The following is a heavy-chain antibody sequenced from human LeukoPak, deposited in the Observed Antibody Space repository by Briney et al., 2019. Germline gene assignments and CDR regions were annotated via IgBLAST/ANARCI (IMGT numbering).Heavy chain of an antibody. CDR1: GFTFRGYS. CDR2: ISYDGSNK. J-gene: IGHJ4*02. Sequence: PGGSLRLSCAASGFTFRGYSMHWVRQAPGKGLEWVAVISYDGSNKYYADSVKGRFTISRDNSKNTLYLEMNSLSTDDTAVYYCAREAERWLQFTFDYWGQGALVTVSS. CDR3: AREAERWLQFTFDY. D-gene: IGHD5-24*01. V-gene: IGHV3-30-3*01.